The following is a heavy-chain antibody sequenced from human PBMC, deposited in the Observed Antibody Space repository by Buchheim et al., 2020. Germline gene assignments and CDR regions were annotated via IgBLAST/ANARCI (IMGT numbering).Heavy chain of an antibody. V-gene: IGHV3-23*01. D-gene: IGHD6-13*01. CDR2: ISGSGGST. Sequence: EVQLLESGGGLVQPGGSLRLSCAASGFTFSSYAMSWVRQAPGKGLEWVSAISGSGGSTYYADSVKGRFTILRVNSKNTLYLQMNSLRAEDTAVYYYAKDLMRLGIAAELKKHWGQGTL. CDR3: AKDLMRLGIAAELKKH. CDR1: GFTFSSYA. J-gene: IGHJ1*01.